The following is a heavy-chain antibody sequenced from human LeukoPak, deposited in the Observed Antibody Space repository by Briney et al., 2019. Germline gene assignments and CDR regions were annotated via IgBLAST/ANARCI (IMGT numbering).Heavy chain of an antibody. CDR3: ARKTYDSSGLIPHPGVFDI. Sequence: GGSLRLSCAASGFTFSSYSMNWVRQAPGKGLEWVSSISSSSSYIYYADSVKGRFTISRDNAKNSLYLQMNNLRAEDTAVYYCARKTYDSSGLIPHPGVFDIWGQGTMVTVSS. CDR2: ISSSSSYI. D-gene: IGHD3-22*01. CDR1: GFTFSSYS. J-gene: IGHJ3*02. V-gene: IGHV3-21*01.